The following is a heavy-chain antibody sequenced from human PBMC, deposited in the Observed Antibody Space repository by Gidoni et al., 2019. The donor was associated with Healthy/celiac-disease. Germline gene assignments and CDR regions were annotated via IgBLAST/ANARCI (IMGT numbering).Heavy chain of an antibody. CDR2: IIPIFGTA. Sequence: QVQLVQSGAEAKKPGSSVKVSCKASGGTFSRYAISWVRQAPGQGLAWMGGIIPIFGTANYAQKFQGRVTITADESTSTAYMELSSLRSEDTAVYYCARDSRPKRSLDPWGQGTLVTVSS. V-gene: IGHV1-69*01. D-gene: IGHD6-13*01. J-gene: IGHJ5*02. CDR1: GGTFSRYA. CDR3: ARDSRPKRSLDP.